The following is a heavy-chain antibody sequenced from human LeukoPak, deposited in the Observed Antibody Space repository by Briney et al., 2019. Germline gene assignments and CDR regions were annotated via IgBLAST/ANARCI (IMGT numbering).Heavy chain of an antibody. CDR3: ARAPALIAAAANYYMDV. V-gene: IGHV4-34*01. Sequence: SETLSLTCAVYGGSFSGYYWSWIRQPPGKGLEWIGEINHSGSTNYNPSLKSRVTISVDTSKNQFSLKLSSVTAADTAVYYCARAPALIAAAANYYMDVWGKGTTVTVPS. CDR1: GGSFSGYY. D-gene: IGHD6-13*01. CDR2: INHSGST. J-gene: IGHJ6*03.